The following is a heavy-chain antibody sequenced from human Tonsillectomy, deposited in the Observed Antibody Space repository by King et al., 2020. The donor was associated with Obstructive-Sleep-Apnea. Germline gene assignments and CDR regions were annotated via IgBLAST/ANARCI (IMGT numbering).Heavy chain of an antibody. V-gene: IGHV1-8*01. CDR1: GYTFTNYD. D-gene: IGHD3-10*01. CDR2: RNPDSGNT. J-gene: IGHJ4*02. CDR3: ARTTYFYGSGSRSLGY. Sequence: VQLVESGAEVKKPGASVKVSCKASGYTFTNYDFNWVRQATGQGLEWMGWRNPDSGNTCYAQKFQGRVTMTRNTSISTAYMELSSLRSDDTAVYYCARTTYFYGSGSRSLGYWGQGTLVTVSS.